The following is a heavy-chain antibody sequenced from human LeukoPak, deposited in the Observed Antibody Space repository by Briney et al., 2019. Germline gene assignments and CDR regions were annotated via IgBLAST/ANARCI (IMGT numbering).Heavy chain of an antibody. J-gene: IGHJ6*02. CDR3: ARDRRYYYDSSGGDYYYYYGMDV. CDR2: IKQDGGAK. Sequence: GGSLSLSCAASGFTFSSYWMSWVRQAPGKGLERVANIKQDGGAKYYVDSVKGRFTISRDNDKNSLYLQMNSLRAEDTAGYYCARDRRYYYDSSGGDYYYYYGMDVWGQGATVTVSS. D-gene: IGHD3-22*01. CDR1: GFTFSSYW. V-gene: IGHV3-7*01.